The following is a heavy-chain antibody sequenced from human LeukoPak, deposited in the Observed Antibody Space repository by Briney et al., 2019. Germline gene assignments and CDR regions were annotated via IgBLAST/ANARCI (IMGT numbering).Heavy chain of an antibody. J-gene: IGHJ2*01. D-gene: IGHD6-19*01. V-gene: IGHV1-46*01. CDR3: ARDVGSGWYWYFDL. Sequence: ASVKVSCKASGGTFSSYAISWVRQAPGQGLEWMGIINPSGGSTSYAQRFQGRVTMTRDTSTSTVYMELSSLRSEDTAVYYCARDVGSGWYWYFDLWGRGTLVTVSS. CDR2: INPSGGST. CDR1: GGTFSSYA.